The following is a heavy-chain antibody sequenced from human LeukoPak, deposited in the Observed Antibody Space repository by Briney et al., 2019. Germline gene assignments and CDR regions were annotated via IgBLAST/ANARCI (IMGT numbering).Heavy chain of an antibody. Sequence: SETQSLTCTVSGGSISSSSYYWGWIRQPPGKGLEWIGSIYYSGSTYYNPSLKSRVTISVDTSKNQFSLKLSSVTAADTAVYYCARQTWIQLWPRYFDYWGQGTLVTVSS. J-gene: IGHJ4*02. CDR2: IYYSGST. CDR3: ARQTWIQLWPRYFDY. CDR1: GGSISSSSYY. V-gene: IGHV4-39*01. D-gene: IGHD5-18*01.